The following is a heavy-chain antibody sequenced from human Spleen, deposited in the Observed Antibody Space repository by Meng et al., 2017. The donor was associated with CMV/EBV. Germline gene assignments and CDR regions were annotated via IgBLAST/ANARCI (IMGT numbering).Heavy chain of an antibody. D-gene: IGHD3-3*02. Sequence: ASVKVSCKASGYTFTGYYMHWVRQAPGQGLEYMGWINPKSGGTNYAQRFQGRVTMTRDTSISTAYMELNRLRSDDTATYFCARDPGDSISFAFDIWGQGTMVTVSS. CDR2: INPKSGGT. J-gene: IGHJ3*02. CDR3: ARDPGDSISFAFDI. V-gene: IGHV1-2*02. CDR1: GYTFTGYY.